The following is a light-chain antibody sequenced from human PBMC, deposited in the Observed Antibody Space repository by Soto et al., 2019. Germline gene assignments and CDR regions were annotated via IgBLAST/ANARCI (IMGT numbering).Light chain of an antibody. CDR3: QQYNNYSGT. J-gene: IGKJ2*02. CDR2: DAS. Sequence: DIQMTQSPSTLSASVGDRVTITCRASQSISSWLAWYQQKPGKAPKLLIYDASSLESGVPSRFSGSGSGTEFTLTIISLQPDDFATYYCQQYNNYSGTFGQGTKLEIK. V-gene: IGKV1-5*01. CDR1: QSISSW.